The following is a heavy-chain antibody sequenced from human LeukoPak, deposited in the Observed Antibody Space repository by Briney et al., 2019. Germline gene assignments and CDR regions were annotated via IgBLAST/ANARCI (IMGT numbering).Heavy chain of an antibody. CDR1: GYTFSGYY. J-gene: IGHJ6*02. D-gene: IGHD5-18*01. V-gene: IGHV1-2*02. CDR2: INPNSGT. Sequence: ASVKVSCKASGYTFSGYYIHWVRQGPGQGLEWMGWINPNSGTNYAQNFQGRVTMTRDTSISTAYMELSRLRSDDTAVYYCARSVGYKGSYYYYYGMDVWGQGTTVTVSS. CDR3: ARSVGYKGSYYYYYGMDV.